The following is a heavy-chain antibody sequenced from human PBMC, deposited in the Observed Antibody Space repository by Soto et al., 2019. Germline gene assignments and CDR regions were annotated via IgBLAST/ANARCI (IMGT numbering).Heavy chain of an antibody. CDR1: GGPISSGGYY. Sequence: QVQLQESGPGLVKPSQTLSLTCTVSGGPISSGGYYWTWVRQPPGKGLEWIGYIHYSGRTFYNPSLESRVIISLDTSENQFSLKLTSVTAADTAVYYRARFSPPGYYYMDVWGKGTSVTVAS. CDR3: ARFSPPGYYYMDV. V-gene: IGHV4-31*03. CDR2: IHYSGRT. J-gene: IGHJ6*03.